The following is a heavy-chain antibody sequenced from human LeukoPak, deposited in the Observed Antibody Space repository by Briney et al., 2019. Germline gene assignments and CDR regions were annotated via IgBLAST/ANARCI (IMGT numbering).Heavy chain of an antibody. CDR3: ARAKDYSNYGVYFDY. Sequence: ASVKVSCKASGGTFSSYAISWVRQAPGQGLEWMGRIIPILGIVNYAQKFQGRVTITADKSTSTAYMELSSLRSEDTAVYYCARAKDYSNYGVYFDYWGQGTLVTVSS. CDR2: IIPILGIV. D-gene: IGHD4-11*01. CDR1: GGTFSSYA. V-gene: IGHV1-69*04. J-gene: IGHJ4*02.